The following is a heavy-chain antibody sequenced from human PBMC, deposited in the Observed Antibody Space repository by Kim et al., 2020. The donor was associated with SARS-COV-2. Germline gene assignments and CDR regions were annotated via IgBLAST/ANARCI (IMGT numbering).Heavy chain of an antibody. J-gene: IGHJ4*02. CDR2: INTNTGNP. Sequence: ASVKVSCKASGYPFTGYGINWVRQAPGQGLEWMGWINTNTGNPTYAQGFTGRFVFSLDTSVSTAYLQISSLKAEDTAVFYCARVVYCGGGICRTDYWGQGTLVTVSS. CDR3: ARVVYCGGGICRTDY. CDR1: GYPFTGYG. D-gene: IGHD2-21*01. V-gene: IGHV7-4-1*02.